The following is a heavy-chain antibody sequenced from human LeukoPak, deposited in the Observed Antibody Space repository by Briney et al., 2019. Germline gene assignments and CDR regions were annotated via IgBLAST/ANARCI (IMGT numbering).Heavy chain of an antibody. J-gene: IGHJ6*02. D-gene: IGHD5-18*01. CDR1: GGTFSSYA. CDR2: IIPIFGTA. Sequence: SVKVSCKASGGTFSSYAISWVRQAPGQGLEWMGGIIPIFGTANHAQKFQGRVTITADESTSTAYMELNSLRAEDTAVYYCARETVDTAMVLYYYYGMDVWGQGTTVTVSS. CDR3: ARETVDTAMVLYYYYGMDV. V-gene: IGHV1-69*13.